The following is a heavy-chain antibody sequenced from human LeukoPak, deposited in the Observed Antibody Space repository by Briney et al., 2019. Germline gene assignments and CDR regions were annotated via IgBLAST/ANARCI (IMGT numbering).Heavy chain of an antibody. J-gene: IGHJ1*01. V-gene: IGHV4-4*09. CDR1: GDSVSSGY. D-gene: IGHD2-15*01. CDR3: AGRGHRYSRD. Sequence: SETLSLSCTVSGDSVSSGYWTWIRLSPGKGLEWIGYISASGITDYNPSLKSRLTISVDTSNNKFSLNLHSVTAADTAVYYCAGRGHRYSRDWGQGILVTVSS. CDR2: ISASGIT.